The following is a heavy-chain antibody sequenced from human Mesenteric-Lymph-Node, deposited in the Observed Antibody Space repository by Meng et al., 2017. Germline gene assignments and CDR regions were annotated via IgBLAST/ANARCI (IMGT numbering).Heavy chain of an antibody. D-gene: IGHD6-13*01. CDR1: GFTFSSYA. CDR3: TTPDSSSLSHDY. CDR2: ISYDGSNK. Sequence: GESLKISCAASGFTFSSYAMHWVRQAPGKGLEWVAVISYDGSNKYYADSVKGRFTISRDDSKNTLYLQMNSLKTEDTAVYYCTTPDSSSLSHDYWGQGTLVTVSS. V-gene: IGHV3-30*04. J-gene: IGHJ4*02.